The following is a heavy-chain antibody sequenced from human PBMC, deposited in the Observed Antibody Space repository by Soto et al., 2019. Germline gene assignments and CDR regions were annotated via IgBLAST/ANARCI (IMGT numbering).Heavy chain of an antibody. J-gene: IGHJ4*02. CDR3: ARSGYSYGPFDY. CDR1: GFTFSSYA. V-gene: IGHV3-23*01. CDR2: MSGSGGTT. D-gene: IGHD5-18*01. Sequence: GGSLRLSCAASGFTFSSYAMSWVRQAPGKGLEWVSGMSGSGGTTFYADSVRGRFTISRDNSKNTLYLQMNSLRAEDTAVYYCARSGYSYGPFDYWGQGTLVTVSS.